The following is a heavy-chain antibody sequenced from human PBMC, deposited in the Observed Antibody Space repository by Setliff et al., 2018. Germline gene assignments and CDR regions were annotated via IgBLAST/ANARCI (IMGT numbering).Heavy chain of an antibody. Sequence: GGSLRLSCAASGFSFSSYWMHWVRQAPGKGPVWVSRINSDGTSISYADSVKGRFTISRDNSKNTLYLQMRSLRAEDTAIYYCANHNPARRALNGTPLDNWGQGTLVTISS. CDR1: GFSFSSYW. J-gene: IGHJ4*02. CDR3: ANHNPARRALNGTPLDN. CDR2: INSDGTSI. V-gene: IGHV3-74*01. D-gene: IGHD3-9*01.